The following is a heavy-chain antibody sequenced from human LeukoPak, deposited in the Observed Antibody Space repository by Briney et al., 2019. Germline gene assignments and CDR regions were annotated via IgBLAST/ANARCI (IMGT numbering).Heavy chain of an antibody. CDR2: VRSRDKNYAT. V-gene: IGHV3-73*01. J-gene: IGHJ4*02. Sequence: PGGSLRLSCAASGLGFAGSAVHWVRQTSGRGLEWIGCVRSRDKNYATIYGASARGRFTISRDDSRNTASLQMNSLNTDDTAVYYCIRHIAYVPPDSWGQGTLATVSS. CDR3: IRHIAYVPPDS. CDR1: GLGFAGSA. D-gene: IGHD2-15*01.